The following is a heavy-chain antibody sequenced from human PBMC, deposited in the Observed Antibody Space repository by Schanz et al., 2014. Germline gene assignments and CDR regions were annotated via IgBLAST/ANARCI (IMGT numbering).Heavy chain of an antibody. CDR2: IWYDGSNK. CDR3: ARDFLLEQLGYSHYYYAMDV. CDR1: GFTFSSYG. J-gene: IGHJ6*02. V-gene: IGHV3-33*01. D-gene: IGHD2-15*01. Sequence: QVQLVESGGGVVQPGRSLRLSCAASGFTFSSYGMHWVRQAPGKGLEWVAVIWYDGSNKYYADSVKGRFTISRDNAKNSLFLQMNSLRAEDTAVYYCARDFLLEQLGYSHYYYAMDVWGQGTTXTVSS.